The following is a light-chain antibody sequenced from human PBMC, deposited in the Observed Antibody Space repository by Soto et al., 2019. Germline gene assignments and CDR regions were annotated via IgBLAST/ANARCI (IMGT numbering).Light chain of an antibody. CDR1: SSDVGSYNL. CDR3: CSYAGSSTHV. J-gene: IGLJ1*01. Sequence: QSVLTQPASVSGSPGQSITVSCTGTSSDVGSYNLVSWYQQYPGKAPKLMIYEVSKRPSGVSDRYSGSKSGNTASLTISGLQAEDEADYYCCSYAGSSTHVFGTGTKVTVL. V-gene: IGLV2-23*02. CDR2: EVS.